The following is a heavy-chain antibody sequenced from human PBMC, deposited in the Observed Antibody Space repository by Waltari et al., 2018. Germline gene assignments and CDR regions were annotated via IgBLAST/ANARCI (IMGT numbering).Heavy chain of an antibody. Sequence: WVRQAPGKGLEWVSAISGSGGSTYYADSVKGRFTISRDNSKNTLYLQMNSLRAEDTAVYYCANIENSSGWTFDYWGQGTLVTVSS. D-gene: IGHD6-19*01. J-gene: IGHJ4*02. V-gene: IGHV3-23*01. CDR2: ISGSGGST. CDR3: ANIENSSGWTFDY.